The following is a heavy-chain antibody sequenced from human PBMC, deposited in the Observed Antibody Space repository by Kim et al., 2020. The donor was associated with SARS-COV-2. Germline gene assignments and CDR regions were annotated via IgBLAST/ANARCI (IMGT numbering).Heavy chain of an antibody. J-gene: IGHJ5*02. CDR2: FDPEDGET. D-gene: IGHD3-10*01. Sequence: ASVKVSCKVSGYTLTVLSMHWVRQAPGKGLEWMGGFDPEDGETIYAQKFQGRVTMTEDTSTDTAYMELSSLRSEDTAVYYCATDRYGSGSYLVARWFDPWGQGTLVTVSS. CDR1: GYTLTVLS. CDR3: ATDRYGSGSYLVARWFDP. V-gene: IGHV1-24*01.